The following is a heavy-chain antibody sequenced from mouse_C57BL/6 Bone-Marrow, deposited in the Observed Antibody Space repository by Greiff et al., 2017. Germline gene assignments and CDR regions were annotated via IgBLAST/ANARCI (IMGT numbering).Heavy chain of an antibody. CDR2: IRNKANGNTT. D-gene: IGHD1-1*01. CDR3: AIYARSSYDYAMDY. Sequence: EVQLVESGGGLVQPGGSLSLSCAASGFTFTDYYMSWVRQPPGKALEWLGLIRNKANGNTTEYSASVKGRFTISRDNSHSILYLQMNALRAEDSATYDCAIYARSSYDYAMDYWGQGTSVTVSS. J-gene: IGHJ4*01. V-gene: IGHV7-3*01. CDR1: GFTFTDYY.